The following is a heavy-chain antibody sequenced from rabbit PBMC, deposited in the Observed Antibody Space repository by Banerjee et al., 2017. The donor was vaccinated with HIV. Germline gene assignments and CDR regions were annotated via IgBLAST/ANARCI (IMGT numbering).Heavy chain of an antibody. D-gene: IGHD4-2*01. Sequence: QQQLEESGGDLVKPGASLTLTCTASGFSFNSSYWIWWVRQAPGKGLEWIGCIGAGSGATYYATWAKGRFTISKTSSTTVALQMTSLTAADTATCFCTRGSAYAGDVGVGYNLWGPGTLVTVS. CDR3: TRGSAYAGDVGVGYNL. CDR2: IGAGSGAT. V-gene: IGHV1S45*01. J-gene: IGHJ4*01. CDR1: GFSFNSSYW.